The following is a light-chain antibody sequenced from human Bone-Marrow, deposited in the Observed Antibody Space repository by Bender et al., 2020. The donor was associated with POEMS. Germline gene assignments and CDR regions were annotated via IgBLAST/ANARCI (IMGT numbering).Light chain of an antibody. J-gene: IGLJ2*01. Sequence: QSVLTQPPSVSGTPGQKVTISCSGSSSNVGTNYVSWYQHLPGTAPKLILYDNDRRPSGIPDRFSGSKSGTTATLGITGLQTGDEADYYCGTWDSSMTAVFGGGTRLTVL. V-gene: IGLV1-51*01. CDR1: SSNVGTNY. CDR3: GTWDSSMTAV. CDR2: DND.